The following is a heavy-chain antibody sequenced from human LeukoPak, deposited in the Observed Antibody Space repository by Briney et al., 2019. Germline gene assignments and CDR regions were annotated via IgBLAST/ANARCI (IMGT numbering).Heavy chain of an antibody. V-gene: IGHV3-48*03. CDR1: GFTFSSYE. CDR3: AKNADRGAYCRGGSCYPYYYYYMDV. CDR2: ISSSGSTI. J-gene: IGHJ6*03. Sequence: GGSLRLSCAASGFTFSSYEMNWVRQAPGKGLEWVSYISSSGSTIYYADSVKGRFTISRDNAKNSLYLQMNSLRAEDTAVYYCAKNADRGAYCRGGSCYPYYYYYMDVWGTGTTVTISS. D-gene: IGHD2-15*01.